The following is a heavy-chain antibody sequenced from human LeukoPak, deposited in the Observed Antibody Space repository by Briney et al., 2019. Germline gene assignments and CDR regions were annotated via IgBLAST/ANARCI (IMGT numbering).Heavy chain of an antibody. CDR3: ARDLGDFWSGYHR. D-gene: IGHD3-3*01. V-gene: IGHV3-21*01. Sequence: NPGGSLRLSCAASGFTFSSYSMNWVRQARGKGLEWVSSISSSSSYIYYADSVKGRFTISRDNAKNSLYLQMNSLRAEDTAVYYCARDLGDFWSGYHRWGQGTMVTVSS. CDR2: ISSSSSYI. J-gene: IGHJ3*01. CDR1: GFTFSSYS.